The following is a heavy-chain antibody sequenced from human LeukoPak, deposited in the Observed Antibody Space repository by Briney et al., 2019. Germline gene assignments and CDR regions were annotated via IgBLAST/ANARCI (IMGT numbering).Heavy chain of an antibody. CDR3: ARDSITMVRGPLGY. CDR2: ISSSGSTI. J-gene: IGHJ4*02. D-gene: IGHD3-10*01. V-gene: IGHV3-11*04. Sequence: GGSLRLPCASSVFIFSDYYMSWIRQAPGKGLEGVSFISSSGSTIYYADSVKGRFTISRDNAKNSLYLQMNSLRAEDTAVYYCARDSITMVRGPLGYWGQGTLVTVSS. CDR1: VFIFSDYY.